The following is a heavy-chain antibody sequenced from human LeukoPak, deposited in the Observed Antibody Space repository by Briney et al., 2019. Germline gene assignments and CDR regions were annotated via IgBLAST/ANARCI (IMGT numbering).Heavy chain of an antibody. CDR2: IYSGGST. D-gene: IGHD3-10*01. CDR1: GFIFSSYV. Sequence: GGSLRLSCAASGFIFSSYVISWVRQTPGKGLEWVSVIYSGGSTYYADSVKGRFTISRDNSKNSLYLQMNSLRAEDTALYYCARGGNSDSGTLALHYWGQGTLVTVSS. V-gene: IGHV3-53*01. J-gene: IGHJ4*02. CDR3: ARGGNSDSGTLALHY.